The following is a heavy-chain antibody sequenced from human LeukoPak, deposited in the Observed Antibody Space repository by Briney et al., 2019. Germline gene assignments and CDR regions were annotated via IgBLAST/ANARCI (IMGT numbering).Heavy chain of an antibody. CDR1: GVTVSSNY. J-gene: IGHJ6*03. D-gene: IGHD3-9*01. Sequence: GSLRLSCAASGVTVSSNYMSWVRQAPGKGLEWIGSIYYTGSTYYNPSFKSRITISVDTSKNQFSLKVISVTAADTAVYYCARFLAGTRHFHFYYYMDVWGKGTTVTISS. CDR2: IYYTGST. CDR3: ARFLAGTRHFHFYYYMDV. V-gene: IGHV4-59*05.